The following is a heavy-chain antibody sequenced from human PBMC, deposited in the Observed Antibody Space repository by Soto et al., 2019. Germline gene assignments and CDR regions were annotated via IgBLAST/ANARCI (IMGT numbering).Heavy chain of an antibody. Sequence: QVQLVQSGAEVKKPGASVKVSCRASGYTFTSYVISWVRQAPGQGLEWMGWISAYNGNTNFAQKLQGRVTMNTDTSTSTGSRELRSLRSDDTAVYYCARVVATVAGSYGMHVWGQENTVTVSS. CDR1: GYTFTSYV. V-gene: IGHV1-18*01. CDR3: ARVVATVAGSYGMHV. CDR2: ISAYNGNT. D-gene: IGHD6-19*01. J-gene: IGHJ6*02.